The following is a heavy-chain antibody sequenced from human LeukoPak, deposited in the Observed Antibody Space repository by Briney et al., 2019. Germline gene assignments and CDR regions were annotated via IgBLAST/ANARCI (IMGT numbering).Heavy chain of an antibody. V-gene: IGHV3-7*01. J-gene: IGHJ3*01. Sequence: PGGSLRLSCAASGFSFSAYWMGWVRQVPGKGLEWVANIKTDGSEKHYVDSVKGRFTISKDNAENSLYLQMNSLRAEDTAVYYCVRGGATFDFWGQGTLVIVSS. CDR1: GFSFSAYW. CDR2: IKTDGSEK. CDR3: VRGGATFDF.